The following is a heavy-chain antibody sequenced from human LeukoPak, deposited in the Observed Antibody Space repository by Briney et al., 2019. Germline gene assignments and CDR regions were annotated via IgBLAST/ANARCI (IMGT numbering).Heavy chain of an antibody. CDR3: AKDDAWLRFGE. Sequence: GGSLRLSCAASGFTFSSYGMHWVRQAPGKGLDWVAFIHHDGSNKYYADSVKGRFTISRDNSKNMVYLQVISLTAEDTAVYYCAKDDAWLRFGEWSQGTLVTVSA. J-gene: IGHJ4*02. CDR1: GFTFSSYG. V-gene: IGHV3-30*02. CDR2: IHHDGSNK. D-gene: IGHD3-10*01.